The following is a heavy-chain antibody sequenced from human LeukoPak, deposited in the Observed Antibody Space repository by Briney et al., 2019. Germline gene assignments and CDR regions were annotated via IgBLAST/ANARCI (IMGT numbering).Heavy chain of an antibody. CDR2: PYYRSKWYI. J-gene: IGHJ4*02. D-gene: IGHD2-15*01. CDR3: SRGAVPGGTNFDY. Sequence: SQTLSLTCAISWDSISGSPAVWNWIRQSPSRGLEWLGRPYYRSKWYIDYAVSVKGRITITPDTSKNQFSLQLNFGSPEDTAVYYCSRGAVPGGTNFDYWGQGTLVTVSS. V-gene: IGHV6-1*01. CDR1: WDSISGSPAV.